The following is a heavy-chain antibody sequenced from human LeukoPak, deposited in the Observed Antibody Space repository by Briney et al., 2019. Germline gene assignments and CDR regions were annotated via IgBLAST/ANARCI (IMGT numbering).Heavy chain of an antibody. CDR1: GFTFSNYA. CDR3: AKGGCSYGYFDY. Sequence: PGGSLILSCAASGFTFSNYAMSWGRQAPGKGLEWVSVISSGGNTYFADSVKGRFTISRDNSENTLYLQMNSLRAEDSAVYYCAKGGCSYGYFDYWGQGILVTVSS. V-gene: IGHV3-23*01. D-gene: IGHD5-18*01. CDR2: ISSGGNT. J-gene: IGHJ4*02.